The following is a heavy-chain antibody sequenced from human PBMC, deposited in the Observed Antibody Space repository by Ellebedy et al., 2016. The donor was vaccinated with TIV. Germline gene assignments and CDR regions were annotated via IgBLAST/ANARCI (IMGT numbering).Heavy chain of an antibody. CDR1: GFTFSVYS. Sequence: GGSLRLXCAASGFTFSVYSMHWVRQAPGKGLEYVSGFRGNGGTTSYADSVKGRFTISRDDSNHMVYLQMASLRLEDTAVYYCARGGQWLIDGFDYWGQGTLVTVPS. J-gene: IGHJ4*02. CDR2: FRGNGGTT. CDR3: ARGGQWLIDGFDY. D-gene: IGHD6-19*01. V-gene: IGHV3-64*02.